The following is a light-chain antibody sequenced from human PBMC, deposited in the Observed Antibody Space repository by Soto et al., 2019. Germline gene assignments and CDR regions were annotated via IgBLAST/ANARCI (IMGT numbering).Light chain of an antibody. V-gene: IGLV1-40*01. J-gene: IGLJ2*01. CDR3: QSYDSSLSGSVI. Sequence: QLVLTQPPSVSGAPGQRVTISCTGSSSDIGAGYDVHWYQQLPGTAPKLLIYANSNRPSGVPDRFSGSKSDTSASLAITGLQAEDEADYYCQSYDSSLSGSVIFGGGTQLTVL. CDR1: SSDIGAGYD. CDR2: ANS.